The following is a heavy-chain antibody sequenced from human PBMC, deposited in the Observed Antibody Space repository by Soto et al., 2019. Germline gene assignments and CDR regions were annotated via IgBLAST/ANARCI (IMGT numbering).Heavy chain of an antibody. CDR3: ARDGSSWYSVIRYGMDV. CDR1: GFTFSSYS. Sequence: GGSLRLSCAASGFTFSSYSMNWVRQAPGKGLEWVSYISSSSSTIYYADSVKGRFTISRDNAKNSLYLQMNSLRDEDTAVYYCARDGSSWYSVIRYGMDVWGQGTTVTVSS. J-gene: IGHJ6*02. D-gene: IGHD6-13*01. V-gene: IGHV3-48*02. CDR2: ISSSSSTI.